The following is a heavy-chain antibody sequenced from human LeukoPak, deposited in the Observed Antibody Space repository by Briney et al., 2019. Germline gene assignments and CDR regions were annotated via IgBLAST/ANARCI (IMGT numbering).Heavy chain of an antibody. V-gene: IGHV4-30-4*08. CDR3: ASSNYYDSSGSARSLAFDI. CDR2: IYYSGST. Sequence: SWVRQPPGKGLEWIGYIYYSGSTYYNPSLKSRVTISVDTSKNQFSLKLSSVTAADTAVYYCASSNYYDSSGSARSLAFDIWGQGTMVTVSS. D-gene: IGHD3-22*01. J-gene: IGHJ3*02.